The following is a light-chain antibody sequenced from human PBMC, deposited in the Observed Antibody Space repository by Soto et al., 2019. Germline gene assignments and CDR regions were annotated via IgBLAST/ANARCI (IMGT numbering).Light chain of an antibody. V-gene: IGKV3-11*01. J-gene: IGKJ2*01. Sequence: EIVLTQSPATLSLSPGERATLSCRASQSVSSYLAWYQQKPGQAPRLLIYDASNRATGIPARFSGSGSGTHFTLTISSLEPEDFAVYYWQQRSKWPRMYTLGQGTKLEIK. CDR2: DAS. CDR3: QQRSKWPRMYT. CDR1: QSVSSY.